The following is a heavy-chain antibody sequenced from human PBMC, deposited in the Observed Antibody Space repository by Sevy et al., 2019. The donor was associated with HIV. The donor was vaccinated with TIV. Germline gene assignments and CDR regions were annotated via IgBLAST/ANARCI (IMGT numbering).Heavy chain of an antibody. V-gene: IGHV3-49*03. D-gene: IGHD6-19*01. J-gene: IGHJ6*03. Sequence: GESLKISCTASGFTFGDYAMSWFRQAPGKGLEWVGFIRSKAYGGTTEYAASVKGRFTISRDDSKSIAYLQMNSLKTEDTAVYYCTRPLWLQSYYYYMDVWGKGTTVTVSS. CDR1: GFTFGDYA. CDR2: IRSKAYGGTT. CDR3: TRPLWLQSYYYYMDV.